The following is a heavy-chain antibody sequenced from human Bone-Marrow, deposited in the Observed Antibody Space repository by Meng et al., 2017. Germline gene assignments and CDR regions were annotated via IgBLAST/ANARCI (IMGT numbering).Heavy chain of an antibody. V-gene: IGHV1-18*04. CDR2: INIYNGIT. CDR3: ATRGNPYLDR. CDR1: DYTLTSDG. J-gene: IGHJ4*02. Sequence: QGQVVQSGAEVKKPGASVKVSCKVSDYTLTSDGFSWVRQAPGQGLQWMGWINIYNGITNYGRNFQGRATLTTDTSTSTGYMELSSLTSDDTAVYYCATRGNPYLDRWGQGTLVTVSS.